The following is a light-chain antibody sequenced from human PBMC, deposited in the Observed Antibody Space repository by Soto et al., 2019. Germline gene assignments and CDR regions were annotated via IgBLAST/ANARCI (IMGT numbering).Light chain of an antibody. CDR1: QSISSW. CDR3: QHYRESST. J-gene: IGKJ1*01. V-gene: IGKV1-5*03. CDR2: EAS. Sequence: DIQMTQSPSPLSASVGDRVTITCRASQSISSWLAWDQQKPGKAPKLLIYEASSSQIGVPPRFSGSGFGTEFAVTISSLQPDDFATYYCQHYRESSTFGEGTRLEIK.